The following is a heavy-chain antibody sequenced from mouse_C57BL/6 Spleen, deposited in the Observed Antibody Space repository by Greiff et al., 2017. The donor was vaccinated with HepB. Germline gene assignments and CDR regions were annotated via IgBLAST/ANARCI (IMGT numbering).Heavy chain of an antibody. CDR2: IYPGDGDT. CDR1: GYAFSSYW. V-gene: IGHV1-80*01. D-gene: IGHD2-3*01. CDR3: ARSGIYDGYPYAMDY. J-gene: IGHJ4*01. Sequence: QVQLKQSGAELVKPGASVKISCKASGYAFSSYWMNWVKQRPGKGLEWIGQIYPGDGDTNYNGKFKGKATLTADKSSSTAYMQLSSLTSEDSAVYFCARSGIYDGYPYAMDYWGQGTSVTVSS.